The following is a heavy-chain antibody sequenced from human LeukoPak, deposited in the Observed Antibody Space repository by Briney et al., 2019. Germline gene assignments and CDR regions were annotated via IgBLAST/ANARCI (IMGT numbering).Heavy chain of an antibody. CDR1: GFTFSSYG. CDR3: AKESSLLRGPTVIYYFDF. V-gene: IGHV3-23*01. CDR2: ISGSGGST. D-gene: IGHD3-10*01. J-gene: IGHJ4*02. Sequence: GGSLRLSCAASGFTFSSYGMSWVRQAPGKGLEWVSAISGSGGSTYYADSVKGRFTISRDTSKNTLYLQMNSLRAEDTAIYYCAKESSLLRGPTVIYYFDFWGQGTLVTVSS.